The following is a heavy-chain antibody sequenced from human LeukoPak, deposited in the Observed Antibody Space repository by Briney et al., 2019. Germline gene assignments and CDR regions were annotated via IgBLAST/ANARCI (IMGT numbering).Heavy chain of an antibody. D-gene: IGHD3-10*01. J-gene: IGHJ4*02. CDR2: IYPGDSDT. CDR3: ARPLTMVRGIITGYFDS. V-gene: IGHV5-51*01. CDR1: GYSFATYW. Sequence: GESLQISCKGSGYSFATYWIGWVRQMPGEGLEWMGIIYPGDSDTRYSPSFQGQVTISADKSINTAYLQWSSLKASDTAMYYCARPLTMVRGIITGYFDSWGQGTLVTVSS.